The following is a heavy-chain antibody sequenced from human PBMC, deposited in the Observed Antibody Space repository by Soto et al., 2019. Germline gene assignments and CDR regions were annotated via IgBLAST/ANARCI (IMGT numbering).Heavy chain of an antibody. D-gene: IGHD1-1*01. J-gene: IGHJ6*04. CDR1: GFTFSSYG. Sequence: PGGSLRLSCAVSGFTFSSYGMHWVRQAPVKGLEWVAFISYDGSEKYYADSVKGRFTISRDNSKNTLYLKMNSMRAEDTAVFYCAKAGGTTYNYYGVEVWGKGTTVTVSS. V-gene: IGHV3-30*18. CDR3: AKAGGTTYNYYGVEV. CDR2: ISYDGSEK.